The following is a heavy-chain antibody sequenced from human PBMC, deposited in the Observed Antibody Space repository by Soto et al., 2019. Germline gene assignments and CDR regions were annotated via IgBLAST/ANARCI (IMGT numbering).Heavy chain of an antibody. CDR2: FFHSGGT. D-gene: IGHD4-17*01. Sequence: KTWETLSLTCAVSGASISSGGFSWSWIRQPPGGGLEWIGYFFHSGGTYYNPSLKSRVTISVDWSKNQFSLKLNSATAADTAVYYCARGGDYYLDSWGQGALVTAPQ. V-gene: IGHV4-30-2*01. CDR3: ARGGDYYLDS. J-gene: IGHJ4*02. CDR1: GASISSGGFS.